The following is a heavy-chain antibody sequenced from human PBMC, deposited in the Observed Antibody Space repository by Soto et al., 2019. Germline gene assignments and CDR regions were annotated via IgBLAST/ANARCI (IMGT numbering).Heavy chain of an antibody. D-gene: IGHD1-1*01. Sequence: PGESLTISCKGSGYSFTSYWISWVRQMPGKGLEYMGIIYPGDSDTRYSPSFQGQVTISADKSISTAYLQWNSLEASDTAMYYGARHGEDGQTKMRLNWFDPWGQGTLVTVSS. CDR2: IYPGDSDT. CDR1: GYSFTSYW. CDR3: ARHGEDGQTKMRLNWFDP. V-gene: IGHV5-51*01. J-gene: IGHJ5*02.